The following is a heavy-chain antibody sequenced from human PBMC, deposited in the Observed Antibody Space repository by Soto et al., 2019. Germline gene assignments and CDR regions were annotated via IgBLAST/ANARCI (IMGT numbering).Heavy chain of an antibody. CDR1: GFTFSDYA. D-gene: IGHD3-10*01. CDR3: ARATGADKEDY. J-gene: IGHJ4*02. Sequence: GGSLRLSCAASGFTFSDYAMHWARQAPGKGLEWVAVVSHDGRNTHYADSVKGRFTISRDSSKNTVSLEMTSLRAEDTAVYYCARATGADKEDYWAQRTLVTVSS. CDR2: VSHDGRNT. V-gene: IGHV3-30*03.